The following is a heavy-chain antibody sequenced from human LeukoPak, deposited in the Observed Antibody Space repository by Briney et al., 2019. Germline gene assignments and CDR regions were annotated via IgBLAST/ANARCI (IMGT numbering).Heavy chain of an antibody. Sequence: AGGSLRLSCAASGFTFSSYWMSWVRQALGKGLEWVANIKQDGSEKYYVASVKGRFTISRDNAKNSLYLQMNSLRAEDTAVYYCARVSTFGGADYWGQGTLVTVSS. D-gene: IGHD3-16*01. CDR1: GFTFSSYW. CDR2: IKQDGSEK. V-gene: IGHV3-7*03. J-gene: IGHJ4*02. CDR3: ARVSTFGGADY.